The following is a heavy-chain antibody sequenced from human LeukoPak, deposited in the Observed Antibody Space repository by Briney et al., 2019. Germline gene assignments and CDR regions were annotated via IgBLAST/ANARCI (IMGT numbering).Heavy chain of an antibody. Sequence: GGSLRLSCAAYGFTFSSYWMSWVRQAPGKGLEWVANIKQDGSEKYYVVSVKGRFTISRDNAKNSLYLQMNSLRAEDTAVYYCAREYSSSWSHYYGMDVWGQGTTVTVSS. J-gene: IGHJ6*02. D-gene: IGHD6-13*01. CDR2: IKQDGSEK. V-gene: IGHV3-7*01. CDR1: GFTFSSYW. CDR3: AREYSSSWSHYYGMDV.